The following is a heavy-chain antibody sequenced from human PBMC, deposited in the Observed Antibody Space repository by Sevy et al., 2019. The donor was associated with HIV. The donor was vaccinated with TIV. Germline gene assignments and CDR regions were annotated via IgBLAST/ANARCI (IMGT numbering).Heavy chain of an antibody. CDR3: ATMEYFYDSSAYLSGDY. Sequence: ASVKVSCKVSGYTLTELSMHWVRRAPGKGLEWMGGFDPEDGETIYAQKFQGRVTMTEDTSTDTAYMELSSLRSEDTAVYYCATMEYFYDSSAYLSGDYWGQGTLVTVSS. CDR1: GYTLTELS. J-gene: IGHJ4*02. D-gene: IGHD3-22*01. V-gene: IGHV1-24*01. CDR2: FDPEDGET.